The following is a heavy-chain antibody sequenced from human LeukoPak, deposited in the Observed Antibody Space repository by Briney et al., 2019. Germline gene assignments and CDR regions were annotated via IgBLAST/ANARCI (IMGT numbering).Heavy chain of an antibody. J-gene: IGHJ4*02. D-gene: IGHD5-12*01. CDR3: ARIFMATALDY. Sequence: SETLSLTCTVSGYSIGSAYYWGWIRQPPGKGLEWIGHIYHSGSTSYNPSLKSRVTISLDTSKNQFSLKLSSLTAADTAVYYRARIFMATALDYWGQGTLVTVSS. CDR2: IYHSGST. V-gene: IGHV4-38-2*02. CDR1: GYSIGSAYY.